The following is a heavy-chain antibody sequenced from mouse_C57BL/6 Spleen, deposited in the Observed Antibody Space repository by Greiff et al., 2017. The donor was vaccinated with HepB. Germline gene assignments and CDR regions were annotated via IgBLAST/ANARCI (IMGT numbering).Heavy chain of an antibody. V-gene: IGHV5-9-1*02. CDR3: TRDKDLLYAMDY. J-gene: IGHJ4*01. Sequence: EVMLVESGEGLVKPGGSLKLSCAASGFTFSSYAMSWVRQTPEKRLEWVAYISSGGDYIYYADTVKGRFTISRDNARNTLYLQMSSLKSEDTAMYYCTRDKDLLYAMDYWGQGTSVTVSS. CDR1: GFTFSSYA. CDR2: ISSGGDYI. D-gene: IGHD2-10*01.